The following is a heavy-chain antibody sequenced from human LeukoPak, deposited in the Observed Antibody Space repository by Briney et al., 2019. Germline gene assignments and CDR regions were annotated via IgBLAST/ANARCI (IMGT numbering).Heavy chain of an antibody. D-gene: IGHD2-15*01. CDR2: ISSNGGIT. J-gene: IGHJ4*02. CDR1: GFTFSNYA. Sequence: PGGSLRLSCSASGFTFSNYAMHWVRQAPGKGLEYVSDISSNGGITYYADSVKGRFTVSRDNSKNMLYLQMNSLRAEDTAVYYCVKVKYPVVVAATLDYWGQGILVTVSS. V-gene: IGHV3-64D*09. CDR3: VKVKYPVVVAATLDY.